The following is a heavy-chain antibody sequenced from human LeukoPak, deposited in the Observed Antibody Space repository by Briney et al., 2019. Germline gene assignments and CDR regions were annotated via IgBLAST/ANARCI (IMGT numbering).Heavy chain of an antibody. CDR1: GYTITEYY. CDR2: INPNSGGT. V-gene: IGHV1-2*04. J-gene: IGHJ4*02. D-gene: IGHD2-2*01. Sequence: ASVKVSCKASGYTITEYYMHWVRQAPGQGLEWMGWINPNSGGTYSAQKFQGWVTMTRDTSISTAYMELSRLTSDDTAVYYCPRANALHCSSTSCLFDYWGQGTLVTVSS. CDR3: PRANALHCSSTSCLFDY.